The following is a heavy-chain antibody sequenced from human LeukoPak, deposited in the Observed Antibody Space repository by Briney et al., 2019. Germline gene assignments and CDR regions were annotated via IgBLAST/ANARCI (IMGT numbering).Heavy chain of an antibody. V-gene: IGHV4-34*01. CDR1: GGSFSGYY. D-gene: IGHD2-2*01. CDR3: ARGDTVVVPAAIRYIEYYYYGMDV. Sequence: SETLSLTCAVYGGSFSGYYWSWIRQPPGKGLEWIGEINHSGSTNYNPSLKSRVTISVDTSKNQFSLKLSSVTAADTAVYYCARGDTVVVPAAIRYIEYYYYGMDVWGQGTTVTVSS. CDR2: INHSGST. J-gene: IGHJ6*02.